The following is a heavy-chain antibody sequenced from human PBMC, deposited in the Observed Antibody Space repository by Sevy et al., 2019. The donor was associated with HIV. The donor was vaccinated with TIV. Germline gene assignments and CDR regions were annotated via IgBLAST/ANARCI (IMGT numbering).Heavy chain of an antibody. CDR3: AREKRGSGWYTRDAFDI. V-gene: IGHV3-48*03. CDR1: GFTFSSYE. D-gene: IGHD6-19*01. CDR2: ISSSGSTI. J-gene: IGHJ3*02. Sequence: GGSLRLSCAASGFTFSSYEMNWVRQAPGKGLEWLSYISSSGSTIYYADSVKGRFTISRDNAKNSLYLQMNSRRAEDTAVYYCAREKRGSGWYTRDAFDIWGQGTMVTVSS.